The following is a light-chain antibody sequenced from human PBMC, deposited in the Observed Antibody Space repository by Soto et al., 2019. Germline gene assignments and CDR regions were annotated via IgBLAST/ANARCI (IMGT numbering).Light chain of an antibody. Sequence: IHMSKSPSTLSASVGDRVTITCRASQSISTYLNWYQQKPGKAPNLLISDASNLQSGVPSRFRGSRSGTEFTLTVSSLQPEDFATYYCLQDHDDSWTFGQGTKVDIK. CDR3: LQDHDDSWT. J-gene: IGKJ1*01. CDR1: QSISTY. V-gene: IGKV1-6*01. CDR2: DAS.